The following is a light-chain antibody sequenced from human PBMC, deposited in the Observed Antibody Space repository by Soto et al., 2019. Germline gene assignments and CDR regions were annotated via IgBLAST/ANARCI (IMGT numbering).Light chain of an antibody. Sequence: QSALTQPASVSGSPGQSITISCTGTSSDIGGYYYVSWYQRHPDKAPKLLIYQVTNRRSGVSHRFSGSKSGNTASLTISGLQAEDEADYVCTSYSSSNTFYVFGTGTKLTVL. V-gene: IGLV2-14*01. CDR1: SSDIGGYYY. CDR3: TSYSSSNTFYV. CDR2: QVT. J-gene: IGLJ1*01.